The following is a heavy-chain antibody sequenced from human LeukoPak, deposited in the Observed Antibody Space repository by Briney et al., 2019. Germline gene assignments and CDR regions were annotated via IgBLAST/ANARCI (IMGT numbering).Heavy chain of an antibody. V-gene: IGHV3-7*03. CDR1: GFNFNNYW. CDR3: ARVEGP. J-gene: IGHJ4*02. CDR2: IKQDGSQK. Sequence: PGGSLRLSCAASGFNFNNYWMSWLRQAPGKGLEWVANIKQDGSQKYYVDSVKGRFTISRDNAKNSLYLQMNSLRAEDTAVYYCARVEGPWGQGTLVTVSS.